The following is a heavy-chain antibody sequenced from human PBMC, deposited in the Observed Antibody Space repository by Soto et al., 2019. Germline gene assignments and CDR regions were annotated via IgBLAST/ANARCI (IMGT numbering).Heavy chain of an antibody. J-gene: IGHJ4*02. CDR3: ACTSLRITIFGVVIREKSY. CDR1: GFTFSSYA. D-gene: IGHD3-3*01. V-gene: IGHV3-23*01. CDR2: ISGSGGST. Sequence: GGSLRLSCAASGFTFSSYAMSWVRQAPGKGLEWVSAISGSGGSTYYADSVKGRFTISRDNSKNTLYLQMNSLRAEDTAVYYCACTSLRITIFGVVIREKSYWGQGTLVTVSS.